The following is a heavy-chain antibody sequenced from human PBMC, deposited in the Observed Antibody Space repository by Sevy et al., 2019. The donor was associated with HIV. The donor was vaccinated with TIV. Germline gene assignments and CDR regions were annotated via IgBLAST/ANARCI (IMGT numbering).Heavy chain of an antibody. CDR3: VGEIGCRGSY. D-gene: IGHD2-15*01. Sequence: GGSLRLSCEASGFTFSTYWLTWVRQVPGKGLEWVANINQDGSKKYFVDSVKGRFTISRDNAKNSVYLQMNSLRADDTAVYYCVGEIGCRGSYWGQGTLVTVSS. V-gene: IGHV3-7*03. CDR2: INQDGSKK. J-gene: IGHJ4*02. CDR1: GFTFSTYW.